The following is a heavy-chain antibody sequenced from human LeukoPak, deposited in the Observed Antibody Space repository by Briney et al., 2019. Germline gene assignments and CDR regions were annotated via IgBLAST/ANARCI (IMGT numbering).Heavy chain of an antibody. Sequence: GASVKVSCKASGYSFSRYGISWVRQAPGQGLEWMGWISTYNGNTSYAQKFQGRVTMTTDTSTNTAYMELGSLRSDDTAVYYCARDLDYYDSSGSGWFDPWGQGTLVTVSS. V-gene: IGHV1-18*01. CDR1: GYSFSRYG. CDR3: ARDLDYYDSSGSGWFDP. CDR2: ISTYNGNT. J-gene: IGHJ5*02. D-gene: IGHD3-22*01.